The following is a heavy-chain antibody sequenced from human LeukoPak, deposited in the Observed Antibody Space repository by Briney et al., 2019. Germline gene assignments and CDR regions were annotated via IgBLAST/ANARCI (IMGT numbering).Heavy chain of an antibody. CDR1: GFTLSSYW. CDR2: IKQDGTEK. CDR3: ARGVGATHFDY. Sequence: PGGSLRLSCAASGFTLSSYWMSWVRQAPGKGLEGVAIIKQDGTEKYYVDSVKGRFTISRDNAKNSLYLQMNSLRAEDTAVYYCARGVGATHFDYRGQGTLVTVSS. D-gene: IGHD1-26*01. V-gene: IGHV3-7*04. J-gene: IGHJ4*02.